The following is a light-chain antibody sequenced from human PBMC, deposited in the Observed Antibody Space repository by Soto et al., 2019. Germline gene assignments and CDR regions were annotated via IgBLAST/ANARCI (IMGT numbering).Light chain of an antibody. J-gene: IGKJ5*01. CDR3: QQYGYLMT. CDR1: QDIRNY. CDR2: DAS. Sequence: DIQMTQSPSSLSASVGDRVTITCQASQDIRNYLNWYQQKPGKAPKVLIYDASNSETGVPSRFSGSGSGTHFTFTISSLQPEDIATYYCQQYGYLMTFGQGTRLEIK. V-gene: IGKV1-33*01.